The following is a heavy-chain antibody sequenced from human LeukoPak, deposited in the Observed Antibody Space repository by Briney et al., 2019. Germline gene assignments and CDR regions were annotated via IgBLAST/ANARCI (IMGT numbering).Heavy chain of an antibody. CDR2: ISYDGSNK. Sequence: GGSLRLSCAASGFTFSSYGMHWVRQAPGKGLEWVAVISYDGSNKYYADSVKGRFTISRDNAKNTLYLQMNSLRPEDTAVYYCATELREGYWGQGTLVTVSS. CDR3: ATELREGY. CDR1: GFTFSSYG. J-gene: IGHJ4*02. V-gene: IGHV3-30*03. D-gene: IGHD3-10*01.